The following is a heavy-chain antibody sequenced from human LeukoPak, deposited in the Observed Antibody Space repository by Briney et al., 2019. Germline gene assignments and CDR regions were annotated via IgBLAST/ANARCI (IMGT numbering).Heavy chain of an antibody. V-gene: IGHV3-30*04. CDR1: GGTFSSYA. CDR2: ISYDGSNK. CDR3: ARWAPYSSSLYFDY. J-gene: IGHJ4*02. D-gene: IGHD6-13*01. Sequence: GGTLRLSCAASGGTFSSYARQRVRQAPGKGREGGAVISYDGSNKYYADSVKGRFTISRDNSKNTLYLQMNSLRAEDTAVYYCARWAPYSSSLYFDYSGQGTLVTVSS.